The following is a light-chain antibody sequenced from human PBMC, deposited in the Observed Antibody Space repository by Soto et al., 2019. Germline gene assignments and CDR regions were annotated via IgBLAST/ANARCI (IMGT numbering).Light chain of an antibody. Sequence: EIQLTQSPSFLSASVGDRVTITCRASQGISSYLAWYQQKLGKAPKLLIYAASTLQSGVPSRFSGNGSGTEFTLTINSLQPEDFATYYCQQVDSYPFTFGQGTRLEIK. J-gene: IGKJ5*01. CDR2: AAS. CDR1: QGISSY. V-gene: IGKV1-9*01. CDR3: QQVDSYPFT.